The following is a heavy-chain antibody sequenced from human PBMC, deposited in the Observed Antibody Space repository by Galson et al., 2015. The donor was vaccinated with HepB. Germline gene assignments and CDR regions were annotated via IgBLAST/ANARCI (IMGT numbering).Heavy chain of an antibody. V-gene: IGHV1-18*04. CDR3: ARTYYCDSSGPGFYYYGMDV. CDR2: ISAYNGNT. CDR1: GYTFTSYG. J-gene: IGHJ6*02. D-gene: IGHD3-22*01. Sequence: SVKVSCKASGYTFTSYGISWVRQAPGQGLEWMGWISAYNGNTNYAQKLQGRVTMTTDTSTSTAYMELRSLRSDDTAVYYCARTYYCDSSGPGFYYYGMDVWGQGTTVTVSS.